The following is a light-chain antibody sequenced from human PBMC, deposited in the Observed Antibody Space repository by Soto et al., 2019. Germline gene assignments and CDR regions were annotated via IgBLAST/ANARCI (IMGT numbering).Light chain of an antibody. V-gene: IGKV1-8*01. CDR1: QDTSSL. CDR2: AAS. J-gene: IGKJ1*01. Sequence: AIQLTQSSSTLSASVGDRVTTTCRASQDTSSLFAWYHHKTPKEPKLLRYAASTLQSGVPSRFSGSGSGTDSPITISCLQSEDVATYYCQQYYSYPRTFGQGTKVDI. CDR3: QQYYSYPRT.